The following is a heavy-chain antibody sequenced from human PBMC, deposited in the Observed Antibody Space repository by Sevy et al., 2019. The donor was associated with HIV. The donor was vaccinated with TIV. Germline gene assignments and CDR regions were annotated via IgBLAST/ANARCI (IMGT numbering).Heavy chain of an antibody. Sequence: GGSLRLSCAASGFTFSSYAMHWVRQAPGKGLEWVAVISYDGSNKYYADSVKGRFTISRDNSKNTLYLQMNSLRAEDTAVYYCARDRYSSSPDAFDIWGQGTMVTVSS. CDR3: ARDRYSSSPDAFDI. CDR2: ISYDGSNK. V-gene: IGHV3-30-3*01. J-gene: IGHJ3*02. D-gene: IGHD6-13*01. CDR1: GFTFSSYA.